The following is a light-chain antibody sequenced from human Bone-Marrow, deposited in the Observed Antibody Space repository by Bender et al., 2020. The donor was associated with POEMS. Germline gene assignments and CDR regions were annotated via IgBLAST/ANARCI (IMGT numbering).Light chain of an antibody. CDR2: DVS. Sequence: QSALTQPPSASGSPGQSVTISCTGTSSDVGKYNTVSWYQQHPGKGPKLMLYDVSNRPSGVSNRFSGSKSGNTASLTISGLQAEDEADYYCSSYTSSSFWVFGGGTKLTVL. CDR1: SSDVGKYNT. J-gene: IGLJ3*02. V-gene: IGLV2-14*03. CDR3: SSYTSSSFWV.